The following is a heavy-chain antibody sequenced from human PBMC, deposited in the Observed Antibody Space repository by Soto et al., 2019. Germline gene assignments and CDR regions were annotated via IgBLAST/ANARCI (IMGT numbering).Heavy chain of an antibody. CDR3: ARDKGYSYGRTDDFDI. D-gene: IGHD5-18*01. CDR2: IIAYNGNT. Sequence: ASVKVSCKASGYTFTSYGIRWVRQAPGQWLEWMGWIIAYNGNTNYAQTLQGRVTMTKDTSTSTAYMELRSLRSDDTAMYYCARDKGYSYGRTDDFDIWGKGTMVTV. J-gene: IGHJ3*02. CDR1: GYTFTSYG. V-gene: IGHV1-18*04.